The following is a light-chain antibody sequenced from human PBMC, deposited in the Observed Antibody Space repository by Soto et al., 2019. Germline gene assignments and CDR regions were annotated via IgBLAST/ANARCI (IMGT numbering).Light chain of an antibody. CDR1: SSNIGSNT. CDR3: AAWDDSLNGLYV. Sequence: SVLTQPPSASGTPGQRGTISCSGSSSNIGSNTVNWYQQLPGTAPKLLIYSNNQRPSGVPDRFSGSKSGTSASLAISGLQSEDEADYYCAAWDDSLNGLYVFGTGTKVTVL. V-gene: IGLV1-44*01. CDR2: SNN. J-gene: IGLJ1*01.